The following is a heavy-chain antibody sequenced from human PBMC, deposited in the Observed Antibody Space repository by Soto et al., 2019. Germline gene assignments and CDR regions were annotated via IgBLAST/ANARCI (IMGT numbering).Heavy chain of an antibody. V-gene: IGHV4-4*07. CDR1: GGSNSSYY. CDR2: IYTSGST. D-gene: IGHD6-6*01. Sequence: SETLSLTCTVSGGSNSSYYWSWIRQPAGKGLEWIGRIYTSGSTNYNPSLKSRVTMSVDTPKNQFSLKLSPVTAADTAVYYCARSYSSSSPGGWFDPWGQGTLVTVS. J-gene: IGHJ5*02. CDR3: ARSYSSSSPGGWFDP.